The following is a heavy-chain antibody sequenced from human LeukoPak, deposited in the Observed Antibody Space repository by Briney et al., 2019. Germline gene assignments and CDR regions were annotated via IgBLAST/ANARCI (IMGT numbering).Heavy chain of an antibody. CDR2: INPSGGRT. CDR1: GYTFTDYF. V-gene: IGHV1-46*01. Sequence: ASVKVSCKASGYTFTDYFMNWVRQAPGQGLEWMGIINPSGGRTSYAQKFQGRVTMTRNTSISTAYMELSSLRSEDTAVYYCARVDVQREYYDYVWGSYRYYGYYYYMDVWGKGTTVTISS. J-gene: IGHJ6*03. D-gene: IGHD3-16*02. CDR3: ARVDVQREYYDYVWGSYRYYGYYYYMDV.